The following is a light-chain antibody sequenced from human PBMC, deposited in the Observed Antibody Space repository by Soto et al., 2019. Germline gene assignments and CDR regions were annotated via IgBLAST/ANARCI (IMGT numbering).Light chain of an antibody. CDR2: EGS. CDR1: SSDVGSYNL. CDR3: CSYAGSSTSVV. V-gene: IGLV2-23*01. J-gene: IGLJ2*01. Sequence: QSALTQPASVSGSPGQSITISCTGTSSDVGSYNLVSWYQQHPGKAPKLMIYEGSKRPSGVSNRFSGSKSGNTASLTISGLQGEDEAEYYCCSYAGSSTSVVFGGGTKVTVL.